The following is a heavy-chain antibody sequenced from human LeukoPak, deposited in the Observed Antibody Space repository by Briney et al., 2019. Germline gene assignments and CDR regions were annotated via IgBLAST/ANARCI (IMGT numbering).Heavy chain of an antibody. CDR2: IYYSGST. Sequence: SETLSLTCTVSGGSISSYYWSWIRQPPGKGLEWIGYIYYSGSTNYNPSLKSRVTISVDTSKNQFSLKLSSVTAADTAVYYCARDGYQLPMDVWGKGTTVTVSS. CDR3: ARDGYQLPMDV. D-gene: IGHD2-2*01. V-gene: IGHV4-59*01. CDR1: GGSISSYY. J-gene: IGHJ6*03.